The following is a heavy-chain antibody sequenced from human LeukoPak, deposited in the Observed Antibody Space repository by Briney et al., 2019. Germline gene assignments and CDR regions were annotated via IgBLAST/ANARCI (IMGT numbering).Heavy chain of an antibody. D-gene: IGHD1-26*01. CDR2: IYYSGST. CDR3: ARYSGSYSGY. V-gene: IGHV4-39*07. CDR1: GGSISSSSYC. J-gene: IGHJ4*02. Sequence: SETLSLTCTVSGGSISSSSYCRGWIRQPPGKGLEWIGSIYYSGSTYYNPSLKSRVTISVDTSKNQFSLKLSSVTAADTAVYYCARYSGSYSGYWGQGTLVTVSS.